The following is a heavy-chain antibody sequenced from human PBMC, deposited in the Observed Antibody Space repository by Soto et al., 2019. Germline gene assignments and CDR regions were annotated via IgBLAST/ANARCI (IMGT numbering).Heavy chain of an antibody. CDR3: AKDAITMVRGVSSYYGMDV. D-gene: IGHD3-10*01. Sequence: ESGGGLVQPGRSLRLSCAASGFTFDDYAMHWVRQAPGKGLEWVSGISWNSGSIGYADSVKGRFTISRDNAKNSLYLQMNRHRAEDPAFYYCAKDAITMVRGVSSYYGMDVWGQGTTITVSS. CDR2: ISWNSGSI. CDR1: GFTFDDYA. J-gene: IGHJ6*01. V-gene: IGHV3-9*01.